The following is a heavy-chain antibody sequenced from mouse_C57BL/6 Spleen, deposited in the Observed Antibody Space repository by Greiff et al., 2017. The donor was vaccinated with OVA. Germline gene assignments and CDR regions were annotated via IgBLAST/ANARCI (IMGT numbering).Heavy chain of an antibody. CDR2: IRLKSDNYAT. CDR3: TVPFYYSNYGFDY. CDR1: GFTFSNYW. Sequence: EVKLVESGGGLVQPGGSMKLSCVASGFTFSNYWMNWVRQSPEKGLEWVAQIRLKSDNYATHYAESVKGRFTISRDDSKSSVYLQMNNLRAEDTGIYYCTVPFYYSNYGFDYWGQGTTLTVSS. J-gene: IGHJ2*01. D-gene: IGHD2-5*01. V-gene: IGHV6-3*01.